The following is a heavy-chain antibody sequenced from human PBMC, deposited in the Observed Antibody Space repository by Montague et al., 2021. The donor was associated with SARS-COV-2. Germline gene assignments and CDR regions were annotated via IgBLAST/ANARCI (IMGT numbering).Heavy chain of an antibody. CDR2: ITYDGVDK. J-gene: IGHJ3*01. CDR1: GFIFSNFA. V-gene: IGHV3-30*04. CDR3: ARDRVPPDYRDAFDL. Sequence: SLRLSCAASGFIFSNFAFHWVRQAPGKGLEWLAIITYDGVDKFYADSVKGRFTISRGNSKNILYLRMNSLTPEDTAVYYCARDRVPPDYRDAFDLWGQGALVTVSS. D-gene: IGHD4/OR15-4a*01.